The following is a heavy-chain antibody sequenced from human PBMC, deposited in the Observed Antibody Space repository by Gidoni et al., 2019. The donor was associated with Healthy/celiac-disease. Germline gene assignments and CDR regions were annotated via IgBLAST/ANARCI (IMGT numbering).Heavy chain of an antibody. CDR3: ARDGPSSGWYAEGNWFDP. D-gene: IGHD6-19*01. Sequence: QVQLVESGGGVVQPGRSLRLSCSASGFTFSSYAMHWVRQAPGKGLEWVAVISYDGSNKYYADSVKGRFTISRDNSKNTLYLQMNSLRAEDTAVYYCARDGPSSGWYAEGNWFDPWGQGTLVTVSS. J-gene: IGHJ5*02. CDR2: ISYDGSNK. CDR1: GFTFSSYA. V-gene: IGHV3-30-3*01.